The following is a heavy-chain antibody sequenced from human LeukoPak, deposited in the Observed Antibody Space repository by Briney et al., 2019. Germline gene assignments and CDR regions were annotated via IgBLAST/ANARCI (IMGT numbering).Heavy chain of an antibody. J-gene: IGHJ4*02. D-gene: IGHD1-1*01. CDR3: ARAWNFDY. Sequence: GESLKISCKGSGYSFTSYWIAWVRQMPGRGLEWMVIINPSDSDTRYSPSFQGQDTISADKSISTAYLQWSSLKASDSAMYYCARAWNFDYWGQGTLVTVSS. CDR1: GYSFTSYW. V-gene: IGHV5-51*01. CDR2: INPSDSDT.